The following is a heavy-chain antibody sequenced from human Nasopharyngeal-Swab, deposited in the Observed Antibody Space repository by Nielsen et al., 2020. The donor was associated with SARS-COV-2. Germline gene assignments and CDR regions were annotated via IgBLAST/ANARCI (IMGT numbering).Heavy chain of an antibody. D-gene: IGHD5-12*01. J-gene: IGHJ5*02. V-gene: IGHV3-30*03. CDR1: GFTFSSYG. Sequence: GESLKISCAASGFTFSSYGMHWVRQAPGKGLEWVAVISYDGSNKYYADSVKGRFTISRDNSKRTLYLQMNSLRAEDTAIYYCAASGYEYLSYFDPWGQGTQVTVSS. CDR2: ISYDGSNK. CDR3: AASGYEYLSYFDP.